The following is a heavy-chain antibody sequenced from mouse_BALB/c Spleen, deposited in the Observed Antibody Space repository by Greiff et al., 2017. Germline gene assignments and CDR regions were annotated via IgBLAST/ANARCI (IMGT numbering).Heavy chain of an antibody. J-gene: IGHJ1*01. V-gene: IGHV1-80*01. CDR1: GYAFSSYW. D-gene: IGHD1-1*01. CDR2: IYPGDGDT. Sequence: QVQLKESGAELVRPGSSVKISCKASGYAFSSYWMNWVKQRPGQGLEWIGQIYPGDGDTNYNGKFKGKATLTADKSSSTAYMQLSSLTSEDSAVYFCARSPYYGSSYWYFDVWGAGTTVTVSS. CDR3: ARSPYYGSSYWYFDV.